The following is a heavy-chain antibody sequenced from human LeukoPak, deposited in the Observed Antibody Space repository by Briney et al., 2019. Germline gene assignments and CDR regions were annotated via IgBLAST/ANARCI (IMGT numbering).Heavy chain of an antibody. D-gene: IGHD3-16*02. Sequence: PGRSLRLSCAASGFTFSSYAMHWVRQAPGKGLEWVAFIRNDGAKTYYADSAKGRFTISRDNSRNTLYLQMNSLTAEDTAVFYCAEGGVILAPGGYLYMDVWGRGTTVTVSS. CDR1: GFTFSSYA. V-gene: IGHV3-30*04. CDR2: IRNDGAKT. J-gene: IGHJ6*03. CDR3: AEGGVILAPGGYLYMDV.